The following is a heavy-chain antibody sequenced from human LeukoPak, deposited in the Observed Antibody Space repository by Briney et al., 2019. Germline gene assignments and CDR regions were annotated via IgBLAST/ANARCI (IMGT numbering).Heavy chain of an antibody. CDR3: VKDHQSSIAAGGGPVDY. CDR2: ISWNSGSI. CDR1: GFTFDDYA. J-gene: IGHJ4*02. Sequence: PGGSLRLSCAASGFTFDDYAMHWVRQAPGKGLEWGSGISWNSGSIGYADSVKGRFTISRDNAKNSLYLQMNSLRAEDTALYYCVKDHQSSIAAGGGPVDYWGQGTLVTVSS. D-gene: IGHD6-13*01. V-gene: IGHV3-9*01.